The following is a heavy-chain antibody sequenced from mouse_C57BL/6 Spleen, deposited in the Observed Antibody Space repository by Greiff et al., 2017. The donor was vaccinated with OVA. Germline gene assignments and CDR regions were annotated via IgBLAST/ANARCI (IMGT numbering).Heavy chain of an antibody. Sequence: QVQLQQPGAELVMPGASVKLSCKASGYTFTSYWMNWVKQRPGQGLEWIGEIDPSDSYTNYNQKFKGKSTLTVNKSSSTAYMQLSSLTSEDSAVYYCARHYGNLYWYFDVWGTGTTVTVSS. V-gene: IGHV1-69*01. J-gene: IGHJ1*03. D-gene: IGHD2-1*01. CDR2: IDPSDSYT. CDR3: ARHYGNLYWYFDV. CDR1: GYTFTSYW.